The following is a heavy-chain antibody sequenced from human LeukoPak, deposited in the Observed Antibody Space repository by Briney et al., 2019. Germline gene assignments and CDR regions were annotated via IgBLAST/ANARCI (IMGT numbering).Heavy chain of an antibody. CDR3: ARTSYYYGSGSYFIWGYFDY. CDR2: ISYDGSNK. Sequence: PGGSLRLSCAASGFTFSSYAMHWVRQAPGKGLEWVAVISYDGSNKYHADSVKGRFTISRDNSKNTLYLQMNSLRAEDTAVYYCARTSYYYGSGSYFIWGYFDYWGQGTLVTVSS. V-gene: IGHV3-30*01. D-gene: IGHD3-10*01. J-gene: IGHJ4*02. CDR1: GFTFSSYA.